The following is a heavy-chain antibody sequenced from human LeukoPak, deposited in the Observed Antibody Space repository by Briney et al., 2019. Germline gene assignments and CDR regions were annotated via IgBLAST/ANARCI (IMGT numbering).Heavy chain of an antibody. D-gene: IGHD2-2*01. CDR1: GGSISSGGYY. CDR2: IYYSGST. V-gene: IGHV4-31*03. CDR3: ARERIVVVPAVNYYYYYGMDV. J-gene: IGHJ6*02. Sequence: SETLSLTCTVSGGSISSGGYYWSWIRQHPGKGLEWIGYIYYSGSTYYNPSLKSRVTISVDTSKNQFSLKLSSVTAADTAVYCCARERIVVVPAVNYYYYYGMDVWGQGTTVTVSS.